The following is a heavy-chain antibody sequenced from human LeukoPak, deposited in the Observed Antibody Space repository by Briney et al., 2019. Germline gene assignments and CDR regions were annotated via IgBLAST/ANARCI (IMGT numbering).Heavy chain of an antibody. D-gene: IGHD3-22*01. V-gene: IGHV3-23*01. CDR1: GFTFSTYG. CDR3: AKDRYYDNTGDHYESEY. CDR2: VSGSGGST. Sequence: GGSLRLSCAASGFTFSTYGMSWVRQAPGKGLDWASAVSGSGGSTHYADSVTGRFTISRDNSKNTLYLQMNSLRAEDTAVYYCAKDRYYDNTGDHYESEYWGQGTLVTVSS. J-gene: IGHJ4*02.